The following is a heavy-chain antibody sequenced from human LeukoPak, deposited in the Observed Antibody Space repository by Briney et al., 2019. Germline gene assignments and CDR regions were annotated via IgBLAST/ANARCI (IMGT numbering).Heavy chain of an antibody. D-gene: IGHD6-19*01. Sequence: SETLSLTCTVSGGSMSGSYWSWIRQPPGKGLEWNGYIYYSGNTEYNPSLKSRVTISIDTSKNQFSLKLSSVTAADTAVYYCARGGWSMDSWGQGTLVTVSS. CDR1: GGSMSGSY. CDR3: ARGGWSMDS. J-gene: IGHJ4*02. V-gene: IGHV4-59*01. CDR2: IYYSGNT.